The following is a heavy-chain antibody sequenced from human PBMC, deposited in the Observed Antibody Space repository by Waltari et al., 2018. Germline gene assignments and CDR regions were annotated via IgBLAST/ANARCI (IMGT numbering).Heavy chain of an antibody. CDR1: ALGVGGTD. D-gene: IGHD1-26*01. V-gene: IGHV3-53*01. CDR2: VTSDDKT. CDR3: ARDKGVEPTTRFDY. Sequence: EVQLVESGGGLIQPGGSLRLSCAASALGVGGTDSTWVRQAPGKGLEWLSIVTSDDKTYYADSVKGRFTISRDNSKNTLYLEMSSLTAEDTAVYYCARDKGVEPTTRFDYWGQGTLVTVSS. J-gene: IGHJ4*02.